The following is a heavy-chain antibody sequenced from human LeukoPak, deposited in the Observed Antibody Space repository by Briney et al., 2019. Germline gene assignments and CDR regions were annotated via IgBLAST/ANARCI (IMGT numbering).Heavy chain of an antibody. CDR3: ARDPYLNGMDV. D-gene: IGHD2-8*01. CDR2: ISAYNGNT. Sequence: GASVKVSCKASGYTFTSYGISWVRQAPGQGLEWMGWISAYNGNTDSAQNLQGRVTMTTDTSTSTAYMELRSLRSDDTAVYYCARDPYLNGMDVWGQGTTVTVSS. CDR1: GYTFTSYG. J-gene: IGHJ6*02. V-gene: IGHV1-18*01.